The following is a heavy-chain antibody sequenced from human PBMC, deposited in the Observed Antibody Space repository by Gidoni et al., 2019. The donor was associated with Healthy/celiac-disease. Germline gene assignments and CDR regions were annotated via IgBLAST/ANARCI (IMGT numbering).Heavy chain of an antibody. CDR2: FYSSGCT. V-gene: IGHV4-31*03. CDR3: ARYYDFWSAIDY. J-gene: IGHJ4*02. Sequence: QVQLQESGPGLVKPSQTLSLTCTVSGGAISSGGYYWSWRRQHPGKGLEGFGYFYSSGCTYYNPSLKSRFTISVVTSKNQFSRKLSAVTAADTAVYYCARYYDFWSAIDYWGQGTLVTVSS. CDR1: GGAISSGGYY. D-gene: IGHD3-3*01.